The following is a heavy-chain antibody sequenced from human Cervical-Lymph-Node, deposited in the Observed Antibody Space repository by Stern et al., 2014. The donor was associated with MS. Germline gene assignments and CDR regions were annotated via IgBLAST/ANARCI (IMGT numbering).Heavy chain of an antibody. D-gene: IGHD4-17*01. Sequence: QVQLQESGGGVVQPGRSLRLSCAASGFIFNYYGMHWVRQAPGKGLQWVAVISNDGSSRDYADSVKGRFTISRDNSKNTLFLQMNSLRVEDTGVYYCASRYDYGDYIYWGQGTLVTVSS. CDR3: ASRYDYGDYIY. V-gene: IGHV3-30*03. CDR2: ISNDGSSR. CDR1: GFIFNYYG. J-gene: IGHJ4*02.